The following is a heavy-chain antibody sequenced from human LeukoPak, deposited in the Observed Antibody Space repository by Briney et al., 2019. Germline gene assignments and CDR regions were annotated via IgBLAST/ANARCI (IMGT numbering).Heavy chain of an antibody. J-gene: IGHJ6*04. CDR2: IYHSGST. CDR3: ARQVDV. V-gene: IGHV4-38-2*01. CDR1: GYSISSGYY. Sequence: SETLSLTCAVSGYSISSGYYWGWIRQPPGKGLEWIGSIYHSGSTYYNPSLKSRVTISVDTSKNQFSLKLSSVTAADTAVYYCARQVDVWGEGTTVTVSS.